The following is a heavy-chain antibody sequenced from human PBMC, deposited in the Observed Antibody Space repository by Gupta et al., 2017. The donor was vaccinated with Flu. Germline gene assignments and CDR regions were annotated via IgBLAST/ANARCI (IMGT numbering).Heavy chain of an antibody. J-gene: IGHJ6*02. CDR3: ARHFISGTYYNFFYYGMDV. Sequence: QVQLQESGPGLVKPSETLSLTCSVSGGSISSSSYYWGWIRQPPGKGLEWIGSVYYSGSTYYNPSLKSRVTISVDTSKNQLSLKVNSVTAADTAVYYCARHFISGTYYNFFYYGMDVWGQGTTVTVSS. CDR2: VYYSGST. V-gene: IGHV4-39*01. D-gene: IGHD1-26*01. CDR1: GGSISSSSYY.